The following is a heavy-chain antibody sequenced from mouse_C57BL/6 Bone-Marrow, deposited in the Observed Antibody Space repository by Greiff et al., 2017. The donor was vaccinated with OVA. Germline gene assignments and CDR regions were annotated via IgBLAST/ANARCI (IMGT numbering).Heavy chain of an antibody. D-gene: IGHD3-3*01. Sequence: VQLQQPGAELVRPGTSVKLSCKASGYTFTSYWMHWVKQRPGQGLEWIGVIDPSDSYTNYNQKFKGKATLTVDTSSSTAYMQLSSLTSEDSAVYYCASGAVVPFDDWGQGTTLTVSS. CDR1: GYTFTSYW. CDR2: IDPSDSYT. J-gene: IGHJ2*01. CDR3: ASGAVVPFDD. V-gene: IGHV1-59*01.